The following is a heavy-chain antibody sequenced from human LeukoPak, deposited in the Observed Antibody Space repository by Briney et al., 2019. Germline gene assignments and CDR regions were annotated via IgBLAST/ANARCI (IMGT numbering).Heavy chain of an antibody. CDR1: GFTFSSYA. CDR3: ATDTDDSNTFAPLFQH. V-gene: IGHV3-23*01. D-gene: IGHD5-24*01. CDR2: ISGSGGST. J-gene: IGHJ1*01. Sequence: GGSLRLSCAASGFTFSSYAMSWVRQAPGKGLEWVSAISGSGGSTYYADSVKGRFTISRDNSKNTLYLQMNSLRAEDTAVYYCATDTDDSNTFAPLFQHWSQGTLVTVSS.